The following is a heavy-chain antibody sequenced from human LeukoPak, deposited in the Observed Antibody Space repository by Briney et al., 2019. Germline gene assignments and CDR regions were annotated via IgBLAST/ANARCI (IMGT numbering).Heavy chain of an antibody. CDR3: ARGTRRVAATFRWFDP. CDR2: IYHSGST. Sequence: PSETLSLTCAVSGGSISSSNWWSWVRQPPGKGLEWIGEIYHSGSTNYNPSLKSRVTISVDKSKNQFSLKLSSVTAADTAVYYCARGTRRVAATFRWFDPWGQGTLVTVSS. CDR1: GGSISSSNW. J-gene: IGHJ5*02. V-gene: IGHV4-4*02. D-gene: IGHD2-15*01.